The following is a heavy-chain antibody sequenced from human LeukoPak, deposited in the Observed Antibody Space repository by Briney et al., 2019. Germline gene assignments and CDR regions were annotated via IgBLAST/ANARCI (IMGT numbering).Heavy chain of an antibody. J-gene: IGHJ4*02. CDR2: ISAYNGNT. CDR3: ARAIAVAGPDY. D-gene: IGHD6-19*01. Sequence: ASVKVSCKASGYTFTSYGISWVRQAPGQGLEWMGWISAYNGNTNYAQKFQGRVTMTRDTSISTAYMELSRLRSDDTAVYYCARAIAVAGPDYWGQGTLVTVSS. V-gene: IGHV1-18*01. CDR1: GYTFTSYG.